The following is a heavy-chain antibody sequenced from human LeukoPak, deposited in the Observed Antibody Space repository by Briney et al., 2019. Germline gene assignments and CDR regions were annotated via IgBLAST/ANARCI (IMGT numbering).Heavy chain of an antibody. Sequence: SETLSLTCTVSGGSISSYYWSWIRQPPGKGLEWIGHIYSSGFTKYNPSLRSRVTISVDTSKNQLSLKLTSVTAADTAVYYCARNWYGGYAWFDPWGQGTLVTVSA. V-gene: IGHV4-59*01. CDR1: GGSISSYY. CDR3: ARNWYGGYAWFDP. CDR2: IYSSGFT. J-gene: IGHJ5*02. D-gene: IGHD5-12*01.